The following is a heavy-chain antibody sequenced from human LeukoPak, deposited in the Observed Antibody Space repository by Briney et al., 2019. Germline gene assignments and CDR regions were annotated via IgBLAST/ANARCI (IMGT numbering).Heavy chain of an antibody. CDR3: ATVATVVSDDAFDI. Sequence: SETLSLTCAVSGYSISSGYYWGWIRQPPGKGLEWIGSIYHSGSTYYSPSLKSRVTISVDTSKNQFSLKLSSVTAADTAVYYCATVATVVSDDAFDIWGQGTMVTVSS. CDR2: IYHSGST. D-gene: IGHD4-23*01. V-gene: IGHV4-38-2*01. CDR1: GYSISSGYY. J-gene: IGHJ3*02.